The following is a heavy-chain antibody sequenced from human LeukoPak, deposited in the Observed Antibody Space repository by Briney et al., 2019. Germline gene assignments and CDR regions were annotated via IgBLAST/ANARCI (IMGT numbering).Heavy chain of an antibody. Sequence: WASVKVSCKASGYTLTSYYMHWVRQAPGQGLEWMGIINPSGGSTSYVQKFQGRVTMTRDTPTSTVYMELSSLRSEDTAVYYCAREGDGYNFDYWGQGTLVTVSS. J-gene: IGHJ4*02. CDR3: AREGDGYNFDY. CDR2: INPSGGST. V-gene: IGHV1-46*01. D-gene: IGHD5-24*01. CDR1: GYTLTSYY.